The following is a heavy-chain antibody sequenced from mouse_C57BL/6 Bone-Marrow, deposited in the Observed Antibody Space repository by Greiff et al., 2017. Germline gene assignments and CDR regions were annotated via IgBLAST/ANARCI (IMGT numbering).Heavy chain of an antibody. V-gene: IGHV5-6*01. CDR1: GFTFSSYG. J-gene: IGHJ2*01. CDR2: ISSGGSYT. Sequence: EVMLVESGGDLVKPGGSLKLSCAASGFTFSSYGMSWVRQTPDKRLEWVATISSGGSYTYYPDSVKGRFTISRDNAKNTLYLQMSSLKSEDTAMYYCAGHVTTPLYYFDYWGRGTTLTVSS. D-gene: IGHD2-12*01. CDR3: AGHVTTPLYYFDY.